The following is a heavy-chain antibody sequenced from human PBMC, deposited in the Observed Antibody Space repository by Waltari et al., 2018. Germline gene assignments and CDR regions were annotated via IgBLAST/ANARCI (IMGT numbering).Heavy chain of an antibody. V-gene: IGHV3-23*01. J-gene: IGHJ4*02. Sequence: EVQLLESGGGLVQPGGSLRLSCAASGFTFSSYAMSWVRQAPGKGLEWVSAISGSGGSTYYADSVKGRFTISRDNSKNTLYLQMNSLRAEDTAVYYCARDRGGDGYNWGIFDYWGQGTLVTVSS. D-gene: IGHD1-1*01. CDR3: ARDRGGDGYNWGIFDY. CDR1: GFTFSSYA. CDR2: ISGSGGST.